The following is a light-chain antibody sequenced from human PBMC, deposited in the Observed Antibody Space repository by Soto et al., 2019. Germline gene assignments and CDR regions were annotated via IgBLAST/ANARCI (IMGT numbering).Light chain of an antibody. CDR1: QTISSN. CDR2: GAS. V-gene: IGKV3-15*01. Sequence: DILMTQSPATLSVSPGEGATLSCRASQTISSNLAWYQQKPGQVPRLLMYGASTRVTGIPARFSGSGSGTEFTLTISSLQSEDFAVYYCQQYNNWPLTFGQGTKVEIK. CDR3: QQYNNWPLT. J-gene: IGKJ1*01.